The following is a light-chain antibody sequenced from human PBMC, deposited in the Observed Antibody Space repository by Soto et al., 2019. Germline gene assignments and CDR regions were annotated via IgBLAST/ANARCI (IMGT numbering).Light chain of an antibody. J-gene: IGKJ2*01. CDR3: QHYDGYI. CDR1: QSISSSY. V-gene: IGKV3-20*01. CDR2: GAS. Sequence: EVVLTQSPGTLSLSPGERATLSCRASQSISSSYLAWYQQKPGQAPRLLIYGASNRATGIPDRFSGSGSGTDFTLTISRLEPEDFAVFYCQHYDGYIFGQGTKVDIK.